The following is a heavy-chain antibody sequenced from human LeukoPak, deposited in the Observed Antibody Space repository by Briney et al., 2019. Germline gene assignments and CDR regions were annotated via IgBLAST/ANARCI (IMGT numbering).Heavy chain of an antibody. V-gene: IGHV4-4*02. CDR2: IYHSGST. CDR1: GGSISSSNW. D-gene: IGHD5-24*01. CDR3: ARDKGRDGYNYRPYYFDY. J-gene: IGHJ4*02. Sequence: SGTLSLTCAVSGGSISSSNWWSWVRQPPGKGLEWIGEIYHSGSTNYNPSLKSRVTISVDKSKNQFSLKLSSVTAADTAVYYCARDKGRDGYNYRPYYFDYWGQGTLVTVSS.